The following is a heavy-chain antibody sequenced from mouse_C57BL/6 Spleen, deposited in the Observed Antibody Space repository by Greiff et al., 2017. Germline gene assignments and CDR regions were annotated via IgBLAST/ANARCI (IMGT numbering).Heavy chain of an antibody. V-gene: IGHV1-85*01. CDR3: ARPHYYYGSSHAWFAY. J-gene: IGHJ3*01. Sequence: VQLQQSGPELVKPGASVKLSCKASGYTFTSYDINWVKQRPGQGLEWIGWVYPRDGSTKYNEQFKGQATLTVDTSSSTAYVELHSLTSENSAVYFCARPHYYYGSSHAWFAYWGQGTLVTVSA. CDR1: GYTFTSYD. CDR2: VYPRDGST. D-gene: IGHD1-1*01.